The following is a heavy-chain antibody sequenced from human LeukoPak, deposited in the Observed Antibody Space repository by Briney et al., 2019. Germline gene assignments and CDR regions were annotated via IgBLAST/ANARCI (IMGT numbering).Heavy chain of an antibody. CDR3: ATLISGWSLY. V-gene: IGHV3-74*01. D-gene: IGHD6-19*01. CDR1: GSGFTFNNYW. J-gene: IGHJ4*02. CDR2: INADGSTT. Sequence: PGGSLRLSCAASGSGFTFNNYWMHWVRQAPGKGLVWVSRINADGSTTSYADSVRGRFTISRDNAKNTLYLQMNSLRAEDTAVYYCATLISGWSLYWGKGTLVTVSS.